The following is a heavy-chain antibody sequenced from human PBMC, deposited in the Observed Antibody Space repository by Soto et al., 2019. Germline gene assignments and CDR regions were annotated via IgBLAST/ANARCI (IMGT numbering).Heavy chain of an antibody. CDR3: VRDRLGANNYYYYGRDS. J-gene: IGHJ6*01. D-gene: IGHD1-26*01. CDR2: IYYSGST. Sequence: GLEWIGYIYYSGSTNYNPSLKSRVTISVDTSKNQFSLKLSSVTAADTAVYYCVRDRLGANNYYYYGRDSWGQGT. V-gene: IGHV4-59*01.